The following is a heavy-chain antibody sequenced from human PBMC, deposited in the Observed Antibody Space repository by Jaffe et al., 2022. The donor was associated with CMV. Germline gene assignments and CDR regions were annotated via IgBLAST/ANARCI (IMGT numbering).Heavy chain of an antibody. CDR3: AKLDSKDFWTAFVDY. D-gene: IGHD3-3*01. Sequence: QVRLVQSGAEVKKAGSSVRVSCKTSGYKFSNSSISWVRQAPGQGFEFMGWINGHIGNPNYVQRFQDRLTLTIDKSTNTVYMELRNLRSDDTAMYYCAKLDSKDFWTAFVDYWGPGTMVTVSS. CDR1: GYKFSNSS. J-gene: IGHJ4*02. V-gene: IGHV1-18*04. CDR2: INGHIGNP.